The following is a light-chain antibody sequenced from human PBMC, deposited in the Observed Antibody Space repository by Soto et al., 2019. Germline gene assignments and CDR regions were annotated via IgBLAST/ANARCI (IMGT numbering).Light chain of an antibody. CDR3: MQGLQWPLT. J-gene: IGKJ4*01. CDR2: LGS. CDR1: QSLLHSNGYNY. V-gene: IGKV2-28*01. Sequence: DIVMTQSPINLPVTPGQPASVSSRSSQSLLHSNGYNYLDSDVQKAGQSPQLLIYLGSNRGAGVPERFSGSGSGTDFTLKISRVEAEDVGVYYCMQGLQWPLTFGGGTKGDIK.